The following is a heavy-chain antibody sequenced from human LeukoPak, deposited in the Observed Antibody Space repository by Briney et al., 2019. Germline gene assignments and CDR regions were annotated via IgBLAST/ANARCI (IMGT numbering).Heavy chain of an antibody. CDR2: ISSSGSTI. Sequence: GGSLRLSCAASGFTFSSYEMNWVRQAPGKGLEWVSYISSSGSTIYHADSVKGRFTISRDNAKNSVYLQMNSLRAEDTAVYYCARTVAGTYYWGQGTLVTVSS. D-gene: IGHD6-19*01. CDR3: ARTVAGTYY. CDR1: GFTFSSYE. J-gene: IGHJ4*02. V-gene: IGHV3-48*03.